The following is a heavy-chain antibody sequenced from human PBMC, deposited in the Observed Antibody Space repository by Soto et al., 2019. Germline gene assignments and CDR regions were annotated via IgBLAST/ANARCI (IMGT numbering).Heavy chain of an antibody. CDR2: IYYSGST. Sequence: QVQLQESGPGLVKPSQTLSLTCTVSGGSISSGGYYWSWIRQHPGKGLEWIGYIYYSGSTYYNPSLKSRVTISVDTSKNQFALKLSSVTAADTAVYYCARDVIGFGDLENYDYGMDVWGQGTTVTVSS. CDR1: GGSISSGGYY. V-gene: IGHV4-31*03. J-gene: IGHJ6*02. D-gene: IGHD3-10*01. CDR3: ARDVIGFGDLENYDYGMDV.